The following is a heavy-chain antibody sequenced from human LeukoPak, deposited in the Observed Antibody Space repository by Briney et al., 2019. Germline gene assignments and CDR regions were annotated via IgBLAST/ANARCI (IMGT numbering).Heavy chain of an antibody. CDR2: IYYSGST. J-gene: IGHJ4*02. CDR3: ARRGYSSSWVPYPYFDY. CDR1: GGSISSSSYY. D-gene: IGHD6-13*01. Sequence: SETLSLTCTVSGGSISSSSYYWGWIRQPPGKGLEWIGSIYYSGSTYYNPSLKSRVTISVDTSKNQFSLTLSSVTAADTAVYYCARRGYSSSWVPYPYFDYWGQGTLVTVSS. V-gene: IGHV4-39*01.